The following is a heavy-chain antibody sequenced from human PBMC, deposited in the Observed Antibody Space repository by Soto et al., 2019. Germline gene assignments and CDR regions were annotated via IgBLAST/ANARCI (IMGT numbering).Heavy chain of an antibody. CDR1: SGSITNYY. D-gene: IGHD2-2*03. Sequence: QVQLQESGPGLVKPSETLSLTCTVSSGSITNYYWSWIRQPPGKGLEWIWYIYHSGSTNYHASLTSRVTISVDTYKNQFSLKLSSVTAADTAVYYCARHAGYSSPVDPCGQGTLVTFSS. J-gene: IGHJ5*02. CDR3: ARHAGYSSPVDP. V-gene: IGHV4-59*08. CDR2: IYHSGST.